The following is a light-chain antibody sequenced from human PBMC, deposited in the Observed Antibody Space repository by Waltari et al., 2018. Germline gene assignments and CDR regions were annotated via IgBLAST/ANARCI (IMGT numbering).Light chain of an antibody. CDR1: QSVTSSY. CDR3: QQYGSSPLT. V-gene: IGKV3-20*01. Sequence: EIVLTQSPGTLSLSPGERATLSCRASQSVTSSYLAWYQHKPGQAPRLLIYGASSRATGIPDRFSGSGSVTDFTLTISRLEPEDFAVYYCQQYGSSPLTFGGGTKVEIK. J-gene: IGKJ4*01. CDR2: GAS.